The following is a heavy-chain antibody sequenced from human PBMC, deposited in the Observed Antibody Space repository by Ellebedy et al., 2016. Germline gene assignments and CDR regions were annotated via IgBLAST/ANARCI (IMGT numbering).Heavy chain of an antibody. Sequence: GESLKISCAASGFSVSSNDMSWVRQAPGKGLEWVSSIGTTDGVTQYADPVNGRFTISRDNSKSTLFLQMNSLRVEDTAVYYCAKGGDFVTVPGALDWGQGTLVSVSS. CDR2: IGTTDGVT. V-gene: IGHV3-23*01. CDR3: AKGGDFVTVPGALD. J-gene: IGHJ4*02. CDR1: GFSVSSND. D-gene: IGHD2-2*01.